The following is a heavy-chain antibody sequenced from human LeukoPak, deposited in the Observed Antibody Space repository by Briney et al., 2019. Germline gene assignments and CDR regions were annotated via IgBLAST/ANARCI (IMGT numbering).Heavy chain of an antibody. D-gene: IGHD2-2*01. V-gene: IGHV1-18*01. J-gene: IGHJ4*02. Sequence: ASVKVSCKTSGYTFNSYGISWVRQAPGQGLEWMGWISTYTGNTNYAQKLQSRVTMTTDTSTSTAYMEMRSLTSDDTAVYYCAVVLPPVPNWGQGTLVTVSS. CDR2: ISTYTGNT. CDR3: AVVLPPVPN. CDR1: GYTFNSYG.